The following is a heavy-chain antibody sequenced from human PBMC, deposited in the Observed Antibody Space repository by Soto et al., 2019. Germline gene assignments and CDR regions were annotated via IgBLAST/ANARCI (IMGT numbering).Heavy chain of an antibody. CDR1: GYSLATYW. CDR3: ARLGDCSGGSCFSRYYYHGMDV. CDR2: IDPSDSYI. V-gene: IGHV5-10-1*01. D-gene: IGHD2-15*01. J-gene: IGHJ6*02. Sequence: GESLKISCKSSGYSLATYWITWVRQMPGKGLEWMGRIDPSDSYINYSPSFQGRVTISADKSLNTAYLQWSSLEASDTAMYYYARLGDCSGGSCFSRYYYHGMDVWGQGTTVTVSS.